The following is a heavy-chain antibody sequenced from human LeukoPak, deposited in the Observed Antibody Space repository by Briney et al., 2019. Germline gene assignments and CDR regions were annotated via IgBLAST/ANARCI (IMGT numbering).Heavy chain of an antibody. CDR3: ARADYDILTGYKFDY. D-gene: IGHD3-9*01. CDR1: GGCISTYY. J-gene: IGHJ4*02. Sequence: SETLSLTCTVSGGCISTYYWSWIRQHPGKGLECIGRIFHNGNTNYNPSLKSRVTISVDTSKNQFSLHLSSVTAADTAVYYCARADYDILTGYKFDYWGQGTLVTVSS. V-gene: IGHV4-59*01. CDR2: IFHNGNT.